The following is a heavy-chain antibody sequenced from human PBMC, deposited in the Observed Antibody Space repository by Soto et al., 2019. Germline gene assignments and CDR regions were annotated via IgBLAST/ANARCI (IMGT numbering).Heavy chain of an antibody. CDR2: IYYSGST. J-gene: IGHJ6*02. Sequence: SETLSLTCTVSGVSISSYYWSWIRQPPGKGLEWIGYIYYSGSTNYNPSLKSRVAISVDTSKNQFSLKLSSVTAAYTAVYYCARDEARYSGQPYYYGMDVWGQGTTVTVSS. CDR3: ARDEARYSGQPYYYGMDV. CDR1: GVSISSYY. V-gene: IGHV4-59*01. D-gene: IGHD5-12*01.